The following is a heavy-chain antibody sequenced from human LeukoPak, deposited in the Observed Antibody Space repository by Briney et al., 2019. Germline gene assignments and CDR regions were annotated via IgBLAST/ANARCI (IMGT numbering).Heavy chain of an antibody. CDR3: ARHSGPLDY. Sequence: SETLSLTCTVSGASFSSSTYYWGWIRQPPGKGLEWIGSIYYSGSTYYNPSLKSRVTISVDTSKNQFSLKLSSVTAADTAVYYCARHSGPLDYWGQGTLVTVSS. CDR2: IYYSGST. D-gene: IGHD6-19*01. V-gene: IGHV4-39*01. J-gene: IGHJ4*02. CDR1: GASFSSSTYY.